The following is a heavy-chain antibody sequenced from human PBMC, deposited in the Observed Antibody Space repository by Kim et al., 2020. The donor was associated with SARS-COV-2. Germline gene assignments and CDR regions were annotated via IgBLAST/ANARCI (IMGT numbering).Heavy chain of an antibody. CDR1: GGSFSGYY. D-gene: IGHD1-26*01. J-gene: IGHJ6*02. CDR2: INHSGST. Sequence: SETLSLTCAVYGGSFSGYYWSWIRQPPGKGLEWIGEINHSGSTNYNPSLKSRVTISVDTSKNQFSLKLSSVTAADTAVYYCARAQPRPPLGVVWGDRLGMDVWGQGTTVTVSS. V-gene: IGHV4-34*01. CDR3: ARAQPRPPLGVVWGDRLGMDV.